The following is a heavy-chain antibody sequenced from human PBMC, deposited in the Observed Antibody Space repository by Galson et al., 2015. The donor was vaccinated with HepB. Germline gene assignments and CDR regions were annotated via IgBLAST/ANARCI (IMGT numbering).Heavy chain of an antibody. J-gene: IGHJ5*02. V-gene: IGHV4-30-2*01. D-gene: IGHD2-2*01. CDR3: ARGQDIVVVPAADNWFDP. Sequence: TLSLTCAVSGGSISSGGYSWSWIRQPPGKGLEWIGYIYHSGSTYYNPSLKSRVTISVDRSKNQFSLKLSSVTAADTAVYYCARGQDIVVVPAADNWFDPWGQGTLVTVSS. CDR2: IYHSGST. CDR1: GGSISSGGYS.